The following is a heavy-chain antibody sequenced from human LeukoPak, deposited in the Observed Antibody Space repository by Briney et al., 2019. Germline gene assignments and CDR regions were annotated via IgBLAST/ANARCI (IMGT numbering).Heavy chain of an antibody. CDR2: IYYSGST. CDR1: GYSISSGYY. CDR3: ARLQYSSGWYARTIDY. V-gene: IGHV4-38-2*02. J-gene: IGHJ4*02. Sequence: SETLSLTCTVSGYSISSGYYWGWIRQPPGQGLEWIGSIYYSGSTYYNPSLKSRVTISVDTSKNQFSLKLSSVTAADTAVYYCARLQYSSGWYARTIDYWGQGTLVTVSS. D-gene: IGHD6-19*01.